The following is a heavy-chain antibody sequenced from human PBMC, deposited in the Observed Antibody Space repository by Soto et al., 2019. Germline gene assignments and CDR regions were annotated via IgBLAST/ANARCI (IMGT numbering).Heavy chain of an antibody. CDR3: ARDSHGCDY. CDR2: INAGNGNT. D-gene: IGHD6-19*01. V-gene: IGHV1-3*01. CDR1: GYTFTNYA. J-gene: IGHJ4*02. Sequence: QVQLVQSGAEVKKPGASVKVSCKASGYTFTNYAMHWVRQAPGQRLGWMGWINAGNGNTKYSQTFQDRVTITRDTSASTAYMELSSLTSEDTAVYYCARDSHGCDYWGQGTLVTVSS.